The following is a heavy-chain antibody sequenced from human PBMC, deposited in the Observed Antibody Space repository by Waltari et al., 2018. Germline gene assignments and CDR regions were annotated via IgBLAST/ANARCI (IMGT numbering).Heavy chain of an antibody. CDR2: NAGNGNT. J-gene: IGHJ4*02. D-gene: IGHD6-19*01. Sequence: NAGNGNTKYSQKFQGRVTITRDTSASTAYMELSSLRSEDTAVYYCARGGSYSSGLFDYWGQGTLVTVSS. CDR3: ARGGSYSSGLFDY. V-gene: IGHV1-3*01.